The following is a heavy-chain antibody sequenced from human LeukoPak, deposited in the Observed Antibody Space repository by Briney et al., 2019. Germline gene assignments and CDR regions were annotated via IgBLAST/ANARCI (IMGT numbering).Heavy chain of an antibody. CDR3: ARGGYSYGYWGGYYYYYYMDV. Sequence: SETLSLTCTVSGGSLSSSGYYWSWIRQPPGKGLEWIGYIYYSGSTNYNPSLKSRVTISVDTSKNQFSLKLISVTAADPAVYVCARGGYSYGYWGGYYYYYYMDVWGKGTTVTISS. J-gene: IGHJ6*03. CDR1: GGSLSSSGYY. CDR2: IYYSGST. D-gene: IGHD5-18*01. V-gene: IGHV4-61*08.